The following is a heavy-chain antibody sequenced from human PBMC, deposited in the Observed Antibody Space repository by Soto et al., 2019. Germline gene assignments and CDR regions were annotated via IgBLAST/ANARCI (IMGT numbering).Heavy chain of an antibody. V-gene: IGHV4-34*01. Sequence: SETLSLACAVYGGSFSGYYWSWIRQPPGKGLEWIGEINHSGSTNYNPSLKSRVTISADTSKNQFSLKLSSATAADMAVYYCASGRFGIAARYYYGMAVWGQGTTVPVSS. CDR2: INHSGST. J-gene: IGHJ6*02. CDR1: GGSFSGYY. CDR3: ASGRFGIAARYYYGMAV. D-gene: IGHD6-6*01.